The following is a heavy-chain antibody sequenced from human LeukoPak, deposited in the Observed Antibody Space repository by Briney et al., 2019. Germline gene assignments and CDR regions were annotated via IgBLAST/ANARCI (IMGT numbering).Heavy chain of an antibody. CDR3: AKHPPYCTNGVCYDYYGMDV. CDR2: IYYSGST. Sequence: SETLSLTCTVSGGSISSSSYYWGWIRQPPGKGLEWIGSIYYSGSTYYKSSLKSRVTISVDTSKNQSSLKLSSVTAADTAVYYCAKHPPYCTNGVCYDYYGMDVWGQGTTVTVSS. D-gene: IGHD2-8*01. CDR1: GGSISSSSYY. J-gene: IGHJ6*02. V-gene: IGHV4-39*01.